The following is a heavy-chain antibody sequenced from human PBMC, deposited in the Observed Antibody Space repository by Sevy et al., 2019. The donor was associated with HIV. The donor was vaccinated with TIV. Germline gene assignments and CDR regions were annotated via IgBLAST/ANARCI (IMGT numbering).Heavy chain of an antibody. CDR2: IRSKAYGGTT. V-gene: IGHV3-49*03. CDR3: TRDIRGSGRRRGHYYYYGMDV. D-gene: IGHD3-10*01. CDR1: GFTFGDYA. J-gene: IGHJ6*02. Sequence: GGSLRLSCTASGFTFGDYAMSWFRQAPGKGLEWVGFIRSKAYGGTTEYAASVKGRFTISRDDSKSIAYLQMNSLKTEDTAVYYCTRDIRGSGRRRGHYYYYGMDVWGQGTTVTVSS.